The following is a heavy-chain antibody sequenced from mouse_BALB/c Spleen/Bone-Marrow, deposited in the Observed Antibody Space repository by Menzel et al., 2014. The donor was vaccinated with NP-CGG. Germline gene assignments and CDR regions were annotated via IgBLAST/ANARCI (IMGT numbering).Heavy chain of an antibody. CDR3: ARWGDDGTFDY. J-gene: IGHJ2*01. V-gene: IGHV1-7*01. D-gene: IGHD2-12*01. CDR1: GYTFTSYW. Sequence: VQLQQSGAELAKPGASVKMSRKASGYTFTSYWMHWVKQRPGQGLEWIGYINPSTGYTEYNQKFKDKATLTADKSSSTAYMQLSSLTSEDSAVYYCARWGDDGTFDYWGQGTTLTVSS. CDR2: INPSTGYT.